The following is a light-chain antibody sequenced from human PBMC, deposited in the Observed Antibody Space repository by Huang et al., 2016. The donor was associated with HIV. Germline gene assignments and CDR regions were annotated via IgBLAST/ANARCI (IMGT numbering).Light chain of an antibody. Sequence: IQMTQFPSSLSASVGARVTVSCRASQSITNHLNWYRHKPGKVPELLIYAAASLQSGVPSRFSGSGSGTDFTLIISSLQREDFATYYCQQSFRTPLTFGGGTKV. J-gene: IGKJ4*01. CDR1: QSITNH. V-gene: IGKV1-39*01. CDR2: AAA. CDR3: QQSFRTPLT.